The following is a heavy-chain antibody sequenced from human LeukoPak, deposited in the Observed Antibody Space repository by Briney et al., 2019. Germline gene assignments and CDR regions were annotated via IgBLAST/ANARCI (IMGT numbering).Heavy chain of an antibody. CDR2: ISAYNGNT. V-gene: IGHV1-18*01. CDR1: GYTFTSYG. J-gene: IGHJ4*02. CDR3: ARDALYGDFNLPDY. D-gene: IGHD4-17*01. Sequence: ASVKVSCKASGYTFTSYGISWVRQAPGQGLEWMGWISAYNGNTNYAQNLQGRVTVTTDTSTSTAYMELRSLRSDDTAVYYCARDALYGDFNLPDYWGQGTLVTVPS.